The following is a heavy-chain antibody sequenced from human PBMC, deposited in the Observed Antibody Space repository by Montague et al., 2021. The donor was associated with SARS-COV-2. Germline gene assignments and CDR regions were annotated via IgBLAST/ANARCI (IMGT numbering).Heavy chain of an antibody. Sequence: SLRLSCSASGFTFSTFWMTWVRQVPGKGLEWEANIKQDGSEKYYVDSVKGRFTISRDNAKNSLYLQLDSLRAEDTAVYYCARGYDSSGYQYWGQGTLVTVSS. CDR3: ARGYDSSGYQY. V-gene: IGHV3-7*05. J-gene: IGHJ4*02. CDR2: IKQDGSEK. D-gene: IGHD3-22*01. CDR1: GFTFSTFW.